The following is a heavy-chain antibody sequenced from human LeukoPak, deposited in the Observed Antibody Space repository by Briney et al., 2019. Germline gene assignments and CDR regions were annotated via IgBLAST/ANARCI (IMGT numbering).Heavy chain of an antibody. V-gene: IGHV3-7*01. CDR1: GITLGSYW. D-gene: IGHD1-26*01. CDR3: ARGAGGSYYYALDV. CDR2: IKQDGSEK. Sequence: GRSLRLSCAPSGITLGSYWVTWVRQAPGRGLEWVANIKQDGSEKFYVDSVKGRFTISRDNAKNSLSLQMNSLRAEDTAVYYCARGAGGSYYYALDVWGQGTTVTVSS. J-gene: IGHJ6*02.